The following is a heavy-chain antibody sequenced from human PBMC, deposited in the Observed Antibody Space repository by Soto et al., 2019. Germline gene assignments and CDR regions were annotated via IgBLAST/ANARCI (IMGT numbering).Heavy chain of an antibody. D-gene: IGHD2-15*01. CDR2: IKQDGSEK. J-gene: IGHJ2*01. Sequence: EVQLVESGGGLVQPGGSLRLSCAASGFTFSSYWMSWVRQAPGKGLEWVANIKQDGSEKYYVDSVKGRFTISRDNAKNSLYLQMNSLRAEDTAVYYCARDRGDIVVVVAAHCWYFDLWGRGTLVTVSS. V-gene: IGHV3-7*05. CDR3: ARDRGDIVVVVAAHCWYFDL. CDR1: GFTFSSYW.